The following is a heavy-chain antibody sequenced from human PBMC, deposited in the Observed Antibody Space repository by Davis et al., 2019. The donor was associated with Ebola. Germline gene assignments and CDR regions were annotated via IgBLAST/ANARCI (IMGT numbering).Heavy chain of an antibody. V-gene: IGHV4-39*07. J-gene: IGHJ4*02. Sequence: GSLRLSCTVSGVSISSSSYYWSWLRQPPGKGLEWFGVINHTGSTNDNPSPKRRVTISVDTSKNQFSLKLSSVTAADTAGYYCASFRYSYGRYYFDYWGQGTLVTVSS. CDR3: ASFRYSYGRYYFDY. CDR1: GVSISSSSYY. CDR2: INHTGST. D-gene: IGHD5-18*01.